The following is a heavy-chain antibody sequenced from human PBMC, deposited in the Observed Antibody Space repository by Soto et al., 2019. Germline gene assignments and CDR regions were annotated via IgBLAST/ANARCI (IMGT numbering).Heavy chain of an antibody. D-gene: IGHD6-13*01. J-gene: IGHJ4*02. CDR2: IYHSGST. CDR3: ARDLSAAGKGGRLDY. CDR1: GGSISSSNW. V-gene: IGHV4-4*02. Sequence: PSETLSLTCAVSGGSISSSNWWSWVRQPPGKGLEWIGEIYHSGSTNYNPSLKSRVTISVDKSKNQFSLKLSSVTAADTAVYYCARDLSAAGKGGRLDYWGQGTLVTVS.